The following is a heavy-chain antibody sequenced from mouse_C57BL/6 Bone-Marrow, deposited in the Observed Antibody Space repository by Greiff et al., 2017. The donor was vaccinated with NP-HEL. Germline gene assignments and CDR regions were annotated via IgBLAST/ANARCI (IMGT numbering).Heavy chain of an antibody. Sequence: QVQLQQPGAELVRPGSSVKLSCKASGYTFTSYWMHWVKQRPIQGLEWIGNIDPSDSETHYNQKFKDKATLTVDKSSSTAYMQLSSLTSEESAVYYCARPTMITRYFDVWGTGTTVTVSS. D-gene: IGHD2-4*01. V-gene: IGHV1-52*01. CDR1: GYTFTSYW. CDR2: IDPSDSET. J-gene: IGHJ1*03. CDR3: ARPTMITRYFDV.